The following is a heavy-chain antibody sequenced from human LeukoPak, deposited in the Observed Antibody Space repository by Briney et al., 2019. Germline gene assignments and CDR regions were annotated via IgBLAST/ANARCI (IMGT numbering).Heavy chain of an antibody. CDR1: GFTFSTHS. D-gene: IGHD1-1*01. Sequence: GGSLRLSCAASGFTFSTHSMNWVRQAPGKGLEWVSYINHDGNDIYYGESVKGRFTISRDNAQNSLYLQIHTLRADDPAVYYCAGDGTGVLPGDAFDIWSQGTMVTVSS. CDR3: AGDGTGVLPGDAFDI. V-gene: IGHV3-21*05. CDR2: INHDGNDI. J-gene: IGHJ3*02.